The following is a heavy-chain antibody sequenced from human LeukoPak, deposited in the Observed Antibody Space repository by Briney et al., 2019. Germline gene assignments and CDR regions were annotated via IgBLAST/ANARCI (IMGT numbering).Heavy chain of an antibody. CDR1: GGSFSGCY. D-gene: IGHD3-10*01. CDR3: ARGSRITMVRGVIIRATTHYYYMDV. CDR2: INHSGST. Sequence: SETLSLTCAVYGGSFSGCYWSWIRQPPGKGLEWIGEINHSGSTNYNPSLKSRVTISVDTSKNQFPLKLSSVTAADTAVYYCARGSRITMVRGVIIRATTHYYYMDVWGKGTTVTVSS. V-gene: IGHV4-34*01. J-gene: IGHJ6*03.